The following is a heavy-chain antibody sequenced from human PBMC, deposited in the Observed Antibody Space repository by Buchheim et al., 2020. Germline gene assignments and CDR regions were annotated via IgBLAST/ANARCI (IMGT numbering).Heavy chain of an antibody. D-gene: IGHD2-15*01. CDR2: IGGSGGST. V-gene: IGHV3-23*01. CDR1: GFSFSNYA. CDR3: AKLIVVLLADYFDS. J-gene: IGHJ4*02. Sequence: EVQLLESGGGLVQPGGSLRLSCVASGFSFSNYAMSWVRQAPGKGLEWVSGIGGSGGSTIYADSVKGRFTISRDNSKNTLYLQMDSLRAEDTAVYYCAKLIVVLLADYFDSWGQGTL.